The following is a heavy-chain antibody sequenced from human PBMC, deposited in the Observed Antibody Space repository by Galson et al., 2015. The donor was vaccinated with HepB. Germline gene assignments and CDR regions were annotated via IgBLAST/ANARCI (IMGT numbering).Heavy chain of an antibody. Sequence: SLRLSCAASGFTFSSYGMHWVRQAPGKGLEWVAVIWYDGSNKYYADSVKGRFTISRDNSKNTLYLQMNSLRAEYTAVYYCAKDCQPAARTRWFGYYYGMDVWGQGTTVTVSS. CDR2: IWYDGSNK. D-gene: IGHD6-6*01. CDR3: AKDCQPAARTRWFGYYYGMDV. J-gene: IGHJ6*02. V-gene: IGHV3-33*06. CDR1: GFTFSSYG.